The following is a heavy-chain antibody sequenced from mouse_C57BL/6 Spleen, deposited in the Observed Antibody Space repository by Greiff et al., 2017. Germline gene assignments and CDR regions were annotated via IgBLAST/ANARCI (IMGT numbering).Heavy chain of an antibody. CDR1: GFSLTSYG. D-gene: IGHD1-1*01. J-gene: IGHJ4*01. CDR2: ICGDGSA. Sequence: VQLQQSGPGLVAPSPSLSITCTVSGFSLTSYGVSWVRQPPGKGLAWLGVICGDGSANFHSALISRLSISKDNSKSQVFLKLNSLQSDDTATYYCAKRGYYGRDAMDDWGQGTSVTVSS. CDR3: AKRGYYGRDAMDD. V-gene: IGHV2-3*01.